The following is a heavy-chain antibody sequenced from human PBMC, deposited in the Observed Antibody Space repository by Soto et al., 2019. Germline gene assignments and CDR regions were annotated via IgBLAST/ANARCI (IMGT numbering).Heavy chain of an antibody. CDR1: GGSISSYY. J-gene: IGHJ4*02. D-gene: IGHD2-8*01. CDR3: ARLGGVTVYAPYTDFDY. V-gene: IGHV4-59*08. CDR2: IYYGGSA. Sequence: QVQLQESGPGLVKPSETLSLTCTVSGGSISSYYWSWIRQPPGKGLEWIGYIYYGGSANYNPSLKSRVTISLDTSKNQFSLKLSSVTAADTAVYYCARLGGVTVYAPYTDFDYWGQGTLVTVSS.